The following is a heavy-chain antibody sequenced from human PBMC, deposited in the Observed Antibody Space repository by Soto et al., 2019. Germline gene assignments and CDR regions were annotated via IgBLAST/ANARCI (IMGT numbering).Heavy chain of an antibody. CDR3: ARANFWSGYYPPPWFDP. CDR2: IYYSGST. J-gene: IGHJ5*02. Sequence: SETLSLTCTVSGGSISSYYWSWIRQPPGKGLEWIGYIYYSGSTNYNPSLKSRVTISVDTSKNQFSLKLSSVTAADTAVYYCARANFWSGYYPPPWFDPWGQGTLVTVSS. CDR1: GGSISSYY. V-gene: IGHV4-59*01. D-gene: IGHD3-3*01.